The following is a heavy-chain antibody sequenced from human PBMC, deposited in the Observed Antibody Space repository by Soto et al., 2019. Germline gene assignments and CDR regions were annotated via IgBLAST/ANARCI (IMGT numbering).Heavy chain of an antibody. Sequence: ASVKVSCKASGYTFTSYYMHWLRQAPGQGLEWMGIINPSGGSTSYAQKFQGRVTMTRDTSTSTVYMELGSLRSEDTAVYYCARDWPYYYGSGKNGMDVWGQGATVTVSS. CDR1: GYTFTSYY. V-gene: IGHV1-46*01. CDR2: INPSGGST. D-gene: IGHD3-10*01. J-gene: IGHJ6*02. CDR3: ARDWPYYYGSGKNGMDV.